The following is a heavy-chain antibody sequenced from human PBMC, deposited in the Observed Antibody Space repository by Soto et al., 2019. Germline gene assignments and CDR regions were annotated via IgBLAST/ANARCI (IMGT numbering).Heavy chain of an antibody. D-gene: IGHD1-7*01. Sequence: ASVKVSCKASGYTFTSYAIHWVRQAPGQRLEWMGWINAGNGNTKYSQKFQGRVTITRDTSASTAYMELSSLRSEDTAVYYCARYNWNFSDYYYYGMDVWGQGTTVTVSS. CDR1: GYTFTSYA. J-gene: IGHJ6*02. CDR2: INAGNGNT. V-gene: IGHV1-3*01. CDR3: ARYNWNFSDYYYYGMDV.